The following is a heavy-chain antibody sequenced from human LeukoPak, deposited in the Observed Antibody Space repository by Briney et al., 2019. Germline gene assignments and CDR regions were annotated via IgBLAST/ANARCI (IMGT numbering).Heavy chain of an antibody. J-gene: IGHJ4*02. Sequence: GGSLRLSCAASGXTFSSYAMSWVRQAPGKGLEWVSVFSGSGGSTYSADCVKGRFTISRDNSKNTLYLQMNSLRAEDTAVYFCAKSQDGGRLFHFDYWGQGTLVTVPS. V-gene: IGHV3-23*01. CDR3: AKSQDGGRLFHFDY. D-gene: IGHD1-26*01. CDR1: GXTFSSYA. CDR2: FSGSGGST.